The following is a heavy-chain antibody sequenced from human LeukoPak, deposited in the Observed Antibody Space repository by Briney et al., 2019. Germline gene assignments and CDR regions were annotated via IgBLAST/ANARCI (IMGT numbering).Heavy chain of an antibody. J-gene: IGHJ4*02. CDR1: GFTFSSYS. CDR3: ARDPEGGSYYPDY. V-gene: IGHV3-21*01. D-gene: IGHD1-26*01. CDR2: ISSSSSYI. Sequence: GGSLRLSCGASGFTFSSYSMNWVRQAPGKGLEWVSSISSSSSYIYYADSVKGRFTISRDNAKNSLYLQMNSLRAEDTAVYYCARDPEGGSYYPDYWGQGTLVTVSS.